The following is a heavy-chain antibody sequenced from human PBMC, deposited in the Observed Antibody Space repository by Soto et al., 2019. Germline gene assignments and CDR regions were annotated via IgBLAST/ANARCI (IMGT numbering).Heavy chain of an antibody. V-gene: IGHV1-2*04. CDR2: INPNSGGT. Sequence: ASVKVSCKASGYTFTGYYMHWVRQAPGQGLEWMGWINPNSGGTNYAQKFQGWVTMTRDTSISTAYMELSRLRSDDTAVYYCALSSGYFSYYFDYWGQGTTVTVSS. D-gene: IGHD3-22*01. CDR1: GYTFTGYY. CDR3: ALSSGYFSYYFDY. J-gene: IGHJ4*03.